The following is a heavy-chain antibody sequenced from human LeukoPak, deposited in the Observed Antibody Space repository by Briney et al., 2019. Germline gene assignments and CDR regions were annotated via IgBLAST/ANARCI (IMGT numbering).Heavy chain of an antibody. CDR2: IFPSGNT. J-gene: IGHJ4*02. Sequence: SESLSLTCTVAGGSISSTNWWCWVRQPPGMGVSWFLEIFPSGNTNYTPSLTGRATVSIDKSKNQLSLKRSSVTAADTAVYYCASRLPRSEGGQGTLVTVSS. V-gene: IGHV4/OR15-8*02. CDR1: GGSISSTNW. D-gene: IGHD4-11*01. CDR3: ASRLPRSE.